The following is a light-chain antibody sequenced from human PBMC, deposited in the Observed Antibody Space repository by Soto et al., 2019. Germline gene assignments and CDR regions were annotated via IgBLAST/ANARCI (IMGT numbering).Light chain of an antibody. Sequence: DIQMTQSPSTLSASVGDRVTITCRASQSISSWLAWYQQKPGKAPKLLIYKASSLESGVPSRFSGSGSGTEITLTISSLQTDDFATYYDQQYNSPPWTFGQGTKVEIK. CDR1: QSISSW. CDR3: QQYNSPPWT. CDR2: KAS. J-gene: IGKJ1*01. V-gene: IGKV1-5*03.